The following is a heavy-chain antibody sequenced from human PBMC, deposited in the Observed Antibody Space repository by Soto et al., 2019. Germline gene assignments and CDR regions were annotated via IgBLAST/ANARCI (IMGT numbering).Heavy chain of an antibody. J-gene: IGHJ4*02. CDR2: ISYDGTNK. CDR1: GFSFSISP. Sequence: LRLSCAASGFSFSISPMHWVRQAPVKGPEWVALISYDGTNKFYADSVKGRFTISRDNSKSTLYLQVDSLRPEDAAVYYCARDPKASGGQHWASNYFESWGQGTLVTVSS. CDR3: ARDPKASGGQHWASNYFES. V-gene: IGHV3-30-3*01. D-gene: IGHD7-27*01.